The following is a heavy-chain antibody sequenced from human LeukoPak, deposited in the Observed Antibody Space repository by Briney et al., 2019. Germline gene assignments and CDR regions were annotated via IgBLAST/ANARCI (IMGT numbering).Heavy chain of an antibody. CDR3: ARTLAPPYCGGDCYSSNYFDY. V-gene: IGHV4-59*01. CDR1: GGSISSYY. J-gene: IGHJ4*02. CDR2: IYYSGST. Sequence: PETLSLTCTVSGGSISSYYWSWIRQPPGKGLEWIGYIYYSGSTNYNPSLKSRVTISVDTSKNQFSLKLSSVTAADTAVYYCARTLAPPYCGGDCYSSNYFDYWGQGTLVTVSS. D-gene: IGHD2-21*02.